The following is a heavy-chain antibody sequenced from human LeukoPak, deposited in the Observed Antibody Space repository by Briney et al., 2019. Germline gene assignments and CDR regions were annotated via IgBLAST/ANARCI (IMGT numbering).Heavy chain of an antibody. D-gene: IGHD3-16*01. Sequence: SQTLSLTCAISGESVSSSSNAWSWIRQSPSRGLEWLGRTYYRSTWYNDYAVSVKSRISINPDTSKNQFSLQLNSVTPEDTAVYYCARGDYMDVWGRGTTVTVSS. CDR3: ARGDYMDV. J-gene: IGHJ6*03. CDR1: GESVSSSSNA. CDR2: TYYRSTWYN. V-gene: IGHV6-1*01.